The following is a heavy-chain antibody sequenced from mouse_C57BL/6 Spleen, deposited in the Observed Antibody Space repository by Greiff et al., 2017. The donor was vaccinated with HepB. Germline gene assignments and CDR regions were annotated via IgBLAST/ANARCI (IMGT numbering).Heavy chain of an antibody. J-gene: IGHJ4*01. CDR1: GYAFSSSW. CDR3: ARRDYYGRRDAMDY. V-gene: IGHV1-82*01. Sequence: VQLQESGPELVKPGASVKISCKASGYAFSSSWMNWVKQRPGKGLEWIGRIYPGDGDTNYNGKFKGKATLTADKSSSTAYMQLSSLTSEDSAVYFCARRDYYGRRDAMDYWGQGTSVTVSS. CDR2: IYPGDGDT. D-gene: IGHD1-1*01.